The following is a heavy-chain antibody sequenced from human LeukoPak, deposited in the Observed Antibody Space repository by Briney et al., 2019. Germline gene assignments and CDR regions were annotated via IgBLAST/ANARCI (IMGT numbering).Heavy chain of an antibody. J-gene: IGHJ6*03. D-gene: IGHD2-2*01. Sequence: GGSLRLSCAASGFTFSSYSMNWVRQAPGKGLEWVSSISSRSSYIYYADSVKGRFTISRDNAKNSLYLQMNSLRAEDTAVYYCARAGVVPAAIVYYYYYMDVWGKGTTVTVSS. V-gene: IGHV3-21*01. CDR2: ISSRSSYI. CDR1: GFTFSSYS. CDR3: ARAGVVPAAIVYYYYYMDV.